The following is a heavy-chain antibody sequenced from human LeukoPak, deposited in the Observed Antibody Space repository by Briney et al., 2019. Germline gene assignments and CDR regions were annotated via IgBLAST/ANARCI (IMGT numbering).Heavy chain of an antibody. Sequence: GESLKISCKGSGYSFTSYWIGWVRQMPGKGLEWMEIIYPGDSETRYSPSSQGQVTISADKSISTAYLQWSSLKASDTSMYYCARRRGRSTYYYSHDYWGQGTLVTVSS. CDR2: IYPGDSET. V-gene: IGHV5-51*01. CDR3: ARRRGRSTYYYSHDY. J-gene: IGHJ4*02. D-gene: IGHD3-10*01. CDR1: GYSFTSYW.